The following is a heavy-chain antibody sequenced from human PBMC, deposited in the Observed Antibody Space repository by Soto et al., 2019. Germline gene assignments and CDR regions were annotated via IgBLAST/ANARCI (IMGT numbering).Heavy chain of an antibody. CDR3: ARLVLAAPNYYGMDV. V-gene: IGHV5-51*01. D-gene: IGHD2-2*01. Sequence: GESLKISCQGSGYSFTSYWIGWVRQMPGKGLEWMGIIYPGDSDTRYSPSFQGQVTISADKSISTAYLQWSSLKASDTAMYYCARLVLAAPNYYGMDVWGQGTTVTSP. CDR1: GYSFTSYW. J-gene: IGHJ6*02. CDR2: IYPGDSDT.